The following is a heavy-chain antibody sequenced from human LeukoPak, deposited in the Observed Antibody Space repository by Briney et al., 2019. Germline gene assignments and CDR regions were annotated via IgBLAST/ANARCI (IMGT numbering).Heavy chain of an antibody. CDR1: GYTFTSYY. CDR2: INPSGGST. CDR3: ARGSGYDYVWGSYRPNWFDP. Sequence: GASVKVSCKASGYTFTSYYMHWVRQAPGQGLEWMGIINPSGGSTSYAQKFQGRVTMTRNTSISTAYMELSSLRSEDTAVYYCARGSGYDYVWGSYRPNWFDPWGQGTLVTVSS. J-gene: IGHJ5*02. V-gene: IGHV1-46*01. D-gene: IGHD3-16*02.